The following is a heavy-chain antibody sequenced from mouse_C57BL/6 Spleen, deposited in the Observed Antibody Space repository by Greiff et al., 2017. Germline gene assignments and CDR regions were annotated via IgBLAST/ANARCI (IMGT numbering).Heavy chain of an antibody. J-gene: IGHJ4*01. CDR2: ISSGGSYT. V-gene: IGHV5-6*01. Sequence: EVQRVESGGDLVKPGGSLKLSCAASGFTFSSYGMSWVRQTPDKRLEWVATISSGGSYTYYPDSVKGRFTISRDNAKNTLYLQMSSLKSEDTAMYYCARLVYDVGYAMDYWGQGTSVTVSS. CDR3: ARLVYDVGYAMDY. D-gene: IGHD2-12*01. CDR1: GFTFSSYG.